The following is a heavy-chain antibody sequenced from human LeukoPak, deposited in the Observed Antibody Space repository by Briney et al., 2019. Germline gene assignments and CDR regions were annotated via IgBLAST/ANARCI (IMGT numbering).Heavy chain of an antibody. CDR1: GGPISSYY. D-gene: IGHD6-13*01. Sequence: KPSETLSLTCTVSGGPISSYYWSWIRQTPGKGLEWIGDIYYSGSTNYSPSLKSRVTISVDTSKNQFSLKLSSVTAADTAVYYCARHTDIAPLSSLKYWGQGTLVTVSS. CDR3: ARHTDIAPLSSLKY. J-gene: IGHJ4*02. CDR2: IYYSGST. V-gene: IGHV4-59*08.